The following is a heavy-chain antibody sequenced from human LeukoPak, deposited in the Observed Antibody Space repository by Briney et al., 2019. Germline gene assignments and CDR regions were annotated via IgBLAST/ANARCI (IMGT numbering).Heavy chain of an antibody. Sequence: ASVKVSCKASGFGFTSYGISWVRQAPGQGLEWIGWISAYNGNTHYAQKLQGRVTMTTDTSASTAYMELRSLTSDDTAVYYCAREPKSLGDLFFIDYWGQGTLVTVSS. J-gene: IGHJ4*02. CDR3: AREPKSLGDLFFIDY. CDR1: GFGFTSYG. V-gene: IGHV1-18*01. D-gene: IGHD3-16*01. CDR2: ISAYNGNT.